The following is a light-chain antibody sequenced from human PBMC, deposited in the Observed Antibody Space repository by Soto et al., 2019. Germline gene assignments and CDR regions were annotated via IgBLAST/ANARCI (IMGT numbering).Light chain of an antibody. V-gene: IGKV3-11*01. CDR1: QRVSGF. CDR3: QQLINWPLT. Sequence: EIVLTQSPATVSLSPGERATLSCRASQRVSGFFAWYQHKPGQAPRLLISDASNRATGIPARFSGGGSETHFTLTISSLEPEYSAVYYCQQLINWPLTFGGGTKVDI. J-gene: IGKJ4*01. CDR2: DAS.